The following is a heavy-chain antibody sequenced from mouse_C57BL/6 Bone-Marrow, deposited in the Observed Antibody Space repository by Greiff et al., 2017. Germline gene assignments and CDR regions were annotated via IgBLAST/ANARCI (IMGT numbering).Heavy chain of an antibody. Sequence: ESGPGLVKPSQSLSLTCSVTGYSITSGYYWNWIRQFPGNKLEWMGYISYDGSNNYNPSLKNRISITRDTSKNQFFLKLNSVTTEDTATYYCARVLAPAWFAYWGQGTLVTVSA. J-gene: IGHJ3*01. CDR3: ARVLAPAWFAY. V-gene: IGHV3-6*01. CDR1: GYSITSGYY. CDR2: ISYDGSN.